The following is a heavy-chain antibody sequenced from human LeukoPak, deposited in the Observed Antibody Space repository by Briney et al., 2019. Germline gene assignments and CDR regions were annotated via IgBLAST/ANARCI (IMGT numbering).Heavy chain of an antibody. J-gene: IGHJ6*02. CDR3: ARGPILLWIHNGMDV. V-gene: IGHV3-49*04. CDR1: GFIFGDHA. CDR2: IRSRAYGATT. D-gene: IGHD3-10*01. Sequence: GRSLRLSCRGYGFIFGDHAMSWVRRPPGKGLERVAFIRSRAYGATTEYAASVEGRFIISRDDSKGIAYLEMNSLETDDTALYYCARGPILLWIHNGMDVWGQGTTVIVSS.